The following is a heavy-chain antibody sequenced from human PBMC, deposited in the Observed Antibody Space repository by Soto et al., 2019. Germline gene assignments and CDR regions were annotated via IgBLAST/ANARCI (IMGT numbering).Heavy chain of an antibody. Sequence: QLLESGPGLVKSSETLSLTCTVSGGSISSSSHYWGWIRQPPGKGLEWIGSIYYSGSTYYNPSLKSRVTISVDTSKNQFSLKLSSVTAADTAVYYCARIQGGGYSYGFYFDYWGQGTLVTVSS. CDR3: ARIQGGGYSYGFYFDY. V-gene: IGHV4-39*01. D-gene: IGHD5-18*01. CDR2: IYYSGST. CDR1: GGSISSSSHY. J-gene: IGHJ4*02.